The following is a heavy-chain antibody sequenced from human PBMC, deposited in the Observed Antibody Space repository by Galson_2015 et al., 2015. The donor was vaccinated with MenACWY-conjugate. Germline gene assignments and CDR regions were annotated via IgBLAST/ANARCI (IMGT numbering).Heavy chain of an antibody. CDR2: IGNSGSPI. Sequence: SLRLSCAASGFTLMSYHMNWVRQAPGKGLEWISFIGNSGSPIYYADSVKGRFTISRDNAKNSLLLHMNSLRAEDTAVYYCARGTYRSGSSIWGQGTLVTVSS. CDR1: GFTLMSYH. J-gene: IGHJ4*02. D-gene: IGHD6-19*01. V-gene: IGHV3-48*03. CDR3: ARGTYRSGSSI.